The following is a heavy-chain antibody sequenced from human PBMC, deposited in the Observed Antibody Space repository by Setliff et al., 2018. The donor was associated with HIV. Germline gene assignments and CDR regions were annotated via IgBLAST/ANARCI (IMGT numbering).Heavy chain of an antibody. CDR3: ARGYSSGWTYYYFYYMDV. Sequence: PSETLSLTCAVYGGPLSGFYWSWIRQPPGKGLEWIGEMSHSGGTTYTPSLESRVTISIDTSKNQFSLKLSSVTAADTAVYYCARGYSSGWTYYYFYYMDVWGKGTTVTVSS. CDR2: MSHSGGT. V-gene: IGHV4-34*01. CDR1: GGPLSGFY. D-gene: IGHD6-19*01. J-gene: IGHJ6*03.